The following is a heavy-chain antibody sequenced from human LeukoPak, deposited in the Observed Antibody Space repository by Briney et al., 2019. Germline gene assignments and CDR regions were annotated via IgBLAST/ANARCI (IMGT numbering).Heavy chain of an antibody. CDR3: AHLDDYDSGCYYANLHNWFDH. CDR1: SHSLSTSGVG. D-gene: IGHD3-22*01. V-gene: IGHV2-5*01. J-gene: IGHJ5*02. CDR2: IYWNDDK. Sequence: SGPTLLIPSPTLTLTFTFCSHSLSTSGVGVGWIRQPQGKALEWLALIYWNDDKRYSPSLKSRLTITKDTSKNQVVLTMTNMDPVDTATDYCAHLDDYDSGCYYANLHNWFDHWGQGTLVTVSS.